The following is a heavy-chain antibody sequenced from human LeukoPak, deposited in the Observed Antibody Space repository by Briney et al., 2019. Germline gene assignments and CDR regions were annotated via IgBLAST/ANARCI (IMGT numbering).Heavy chain of an antibody. CDR2: INPNSVGT. CDR3: ARDGSISGGMDF. J-gene: IGHJ6*02. CDR1: GYTCTGYY. V-gene: IGHV1-2*06. D-gene: IGHD1-20*01. Sequence: ASVKVSCKAAGYTCTGYYMHWLRQAPGQGLEGMGRINPNSVGTNYAQKFQGRVTMTRDTSISTAYMELSRMRYDDTAVYYCARDGSISGGMDFLGQGTTVTVSS.